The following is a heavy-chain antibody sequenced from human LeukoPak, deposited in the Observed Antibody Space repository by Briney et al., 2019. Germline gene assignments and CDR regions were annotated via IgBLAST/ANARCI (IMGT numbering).Heavy chain of an antibody. V-gene: IGHV3-30-3*01. Sequence: PGGALRLSCAASGFTFSSYAIHGVRQAPGKGREGVAVISYDGSNKHYADFAKGRFTISRDNSKNTLDLQMNSLRAEDTAVYYCARERIVAARGLDYWGQGTLVXVSS. CDR3: ARERIVAARGLDY. CDR2: ISYDGSNK. J-gene: IGHJ4*01. CDR1: GFTFSSYA. D-gene: IGHD2/OR15-2a*01.